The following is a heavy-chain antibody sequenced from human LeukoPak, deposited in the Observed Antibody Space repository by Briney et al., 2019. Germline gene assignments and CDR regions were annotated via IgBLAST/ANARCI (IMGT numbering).Heavy chain of an antibody. CDR1: GFTFGDYA. J-gene: IGHJ4*02. V-gene: IGHV3-49*03. Sequence: GGSLRLSCTASGFTFGDYAMSWFRQAPGKGLEWVGFIRSKAYGGTTEYAASVKGRFTISRDDSKSIAYLQMNSLRAEDTAVYYCAKASGRLNYDYWGQGTLVTVSS. CDR2: IRSKAYGGTT. CDR3: AKASGRLNYDY. D-gene: IGHD1-7*01.